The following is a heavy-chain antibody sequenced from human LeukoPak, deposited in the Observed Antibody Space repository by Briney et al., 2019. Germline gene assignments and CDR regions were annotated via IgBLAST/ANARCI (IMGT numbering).Heavy chain of an antibody. V-gene: IGHV1-46*01. J-gene: IGHJ4*02. CDR3: ARVWGGDIDFDY. D-gene: IGHD2-21*01. CDR2: INPSGGSA. Sequence: ASVKVSCKASGYTFTRYYMYWVRQAPGQGLEWMGIINPSGGSASYAQKFQGRVTMTTDTSTSTAYMELRSLRSDDTAVYYCARVWGGDIDFDYWGQGTLVTVSS. CDR1: GYTFTRYY.